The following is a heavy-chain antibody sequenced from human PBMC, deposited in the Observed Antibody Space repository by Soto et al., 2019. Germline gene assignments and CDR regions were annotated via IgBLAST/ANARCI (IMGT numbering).Heavy chain of an antibody. D-gene: IGHD2-2*01. CDR3: ARLPASGTSPLFDY. J-gene: IGHJ4*02. CDR2: IYYSGGT. CDR1: GGSISSSSYY. V-gene: IGHV4-39*01. Sequence: SETLSLTCTVSGGSISSSSYYWGWIRQPPGKGLEWIGSIYYSGGTYYNPSLKSRVTISVETAKNQFSLKLISVTAADTAVYYCARLPASGTSPLFDYWGQGTLVTVSS.